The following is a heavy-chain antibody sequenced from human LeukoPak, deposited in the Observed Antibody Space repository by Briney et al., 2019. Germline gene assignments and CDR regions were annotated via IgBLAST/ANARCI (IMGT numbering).Heavy chain of an antibody. CDR2: LYYSGST. V-gene: IGHV4-39*01. CDR3: ARQGGSPDWFDP. D-gene: IGHD1-26*01. Sequence: SETLSLTCTVSGGSISSSAYYWGWIRQPPGQGLEWIGSLYYSGSTYYNPSLKSRVPISVDTSKKQFSLRLTSVTAADTAVYYCARQGGSPDWFDPWGQGTLVTVSS. CDR1: GGSISSSAYY. J-gene: IGHJ5*02.